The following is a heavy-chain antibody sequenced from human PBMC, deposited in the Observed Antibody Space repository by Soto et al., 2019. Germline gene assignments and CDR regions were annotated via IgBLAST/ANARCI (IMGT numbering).Heavy chain of an antibody. J-gene: IGHJ5*01. D-gene: IGHD1-26*01. Sequence: PSQTLSLTCAISGDSVSSSSVTWNWIRRSPSRGLEWLGRTYYRSKWYNDYAESVKSRITINPDTSKNQFSLHLNSVTPEDTAVYYCVRLIGNSWLDFWGQGTLVTVSS. CDR1: GDSVSSSSVT. CDR3: VRLIGNSWLDF. CDR2: TYYRSKWYN. V-gene: IGHV6-1*01.